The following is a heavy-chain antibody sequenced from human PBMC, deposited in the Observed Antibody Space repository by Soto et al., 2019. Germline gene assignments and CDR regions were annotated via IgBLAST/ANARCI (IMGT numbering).Heavy chain of an antibody. CDR3: AKDFMVATTLTDY. V-gene: IGHV3-30*18. CDR2: ISYDGSNK. D-gene: IGHD5-12*01. Sequence: PGGSLRLSCAASGFTFSSYGMHWVRQAPGKGLEWVAVISYDGSNKYYADSVKGRFTISRDNSKNTLYLQMNSLRAEETAVYYCAKDFMVATTLTDYWGQGTLVTVSS. J-gene: IGHJ4*02. CDR1: GFTFSSYG.